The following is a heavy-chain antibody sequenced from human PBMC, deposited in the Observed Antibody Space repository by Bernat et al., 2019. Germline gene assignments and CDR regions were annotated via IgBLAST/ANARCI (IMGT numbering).Heavy chain of an antibody. V-gene: IGHV1-69*04. Sequence: QVQLVQSGAEVKKPGSSVKVSCKASGGTFSSYAISWVRQAPGQGLEWMGRFIPILGIANYAQKFQGRVTITADKSTSTAYMELSSLRSEDTAVYYCASLRLGELSLETFDYWGQGTLVTVSS. CDR3: ASLRLGELSLETFDY. J-gene: IGHJ4*02. D-gene: IGHD3-16*02. CDR1: GGTFSSYA. CDR2: FIPILGIA.